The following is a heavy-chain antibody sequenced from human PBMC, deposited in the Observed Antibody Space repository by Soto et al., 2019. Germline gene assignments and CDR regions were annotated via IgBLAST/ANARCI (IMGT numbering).Heavy chain of an antibody. D-gene: IGHD5-12*01. CDR2: IYHSGST. Sequence: SETLSLTCAVSGGSISSGGYSWSWIRQPPGKGLEWIGYIYHSGSTHYNPSLKSRVTISVDRSKNQFSLKLSSVTAADTAVYYCAAGGGLPRYYWGQGTLVTVSS. J-gene: IGHJ4*02. CDR1: GGSISSGGYS. V-gene: IGHV4-30-2*01. CDR3: AAGGGLPRYY.